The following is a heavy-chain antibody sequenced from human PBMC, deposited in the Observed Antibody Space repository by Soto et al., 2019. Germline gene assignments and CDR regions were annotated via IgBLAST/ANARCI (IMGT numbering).Heavy chain of an antibody. J-gene: IGHJ6*01. Sequence: VGSLRLSCASSVFTFSSYDMHCVRQATGKGLEWVSAIGTAGDTYYPGSAKGRFTISRENAKNSLYLQMNSLRAGDTAVYYCARVDSSGWYGMEVWGQGTTVTVSS. CDR3: ARVDSSGWYGMEV. CDR1: VFTFSSYD. V-gene: IGHV3-13*01. CDR2: IGTAGDT. D-gene: IGHD6-19*01.